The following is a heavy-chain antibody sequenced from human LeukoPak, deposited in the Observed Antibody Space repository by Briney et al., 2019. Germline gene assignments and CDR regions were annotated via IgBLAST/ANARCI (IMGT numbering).Heavy chain of an antibody. V-gene: IGHV4-30-4*08. Sequence: TSSQTLSLACTVSGGSISSGGYYWSWIRQHPGKGLEWIGYIYYSGSTYYNPSLKSRVTISVDTSKNQFSLKLSSVTAADTAVYYCARGAAMARGLDYWGQGTLVTVSS. J-gene: IGHJ4*02. CDR3: ARGAAMARGLDY. CDR1: GGSISSGGYY. CDR2: IYYSGST. D-gene: IGHD5-18*01.